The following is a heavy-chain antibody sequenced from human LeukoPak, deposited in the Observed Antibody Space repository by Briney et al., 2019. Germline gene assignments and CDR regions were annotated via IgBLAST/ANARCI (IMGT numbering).Heavy chain of an antibody. CDR2: ISVTGDNT. Sequence: GGSLRLSCAASGFTVSSNYMSWARQAPGKGLEWVSFISVTGDNTHYADSVKGRFTISRDNSKNTLYLQMNSLRDEDTAVYYCVKGGWLDYWGQGTPVTVSS. J-gene: IGHJ4*02. CDR3: VKGGWLDY. D-gene: IGHD6-19*01. CDR1: GFTVSSNY. V-gene: IGHV3-23*01.